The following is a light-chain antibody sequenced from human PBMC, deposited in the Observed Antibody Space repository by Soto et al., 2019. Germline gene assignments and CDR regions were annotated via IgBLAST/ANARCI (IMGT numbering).Light chain of an antibody. J-gene: IGLJ1*01. CDR1: SSNIGAGYD. V-gene: IGLV1-40*01. Sequence: QSVLTQPPSVSGAPGQRVTISCTGSSSNIGAGYDVHWYQQLPGTAPKLLIYGNSTRPSGVPDRFSGSKSGTSASLAITGLQAEDEADYYCQSYDSSLSGVFGTGTKLTVL. CDR3: QSYDSSLSGV. CDR2: GNS.